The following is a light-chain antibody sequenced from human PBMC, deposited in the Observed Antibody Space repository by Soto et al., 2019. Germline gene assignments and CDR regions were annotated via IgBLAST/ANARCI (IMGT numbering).Light chain of an antibody. CDR3: QTWGTGIQV. J-gene: IGLJ2*01. Sequence: QPVLTQSPSASASLGASVKLTCTLSSGHSSYAIAWHQQQPEKGPRYLMKLNSDGSHNKGDGIPDRFSGSSSGAERYLTISSPQSEDEADYYCQTWGTGIQVFGGGTQLTVL. CDR2: LNSDGSH. CDR1: SGHSSYA. V-gene: IGLV4-69*01.